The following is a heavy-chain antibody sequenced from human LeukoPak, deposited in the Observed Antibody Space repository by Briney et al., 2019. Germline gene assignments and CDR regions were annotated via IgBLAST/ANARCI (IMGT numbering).Heavy chain of an antibody. Sequence: GGSLRHSCAASGFTSSSYWMSWVRQAPGKGLEWGANIKQDGSEKYYVDSVKGRFTISRDNAKNSLYLQMNSLRAEDTAVYYCARIRPHCSSTSCYVHYYYYMDVWGKGTTVTVSS. D-gene: IGHD2-2*01. CDR1: GFTSSSYW. CDR2: IKQDGSEK. V-gene: IGHV3-7*01. CDR3: ARIRPHCSSTSCYVHYYYYMDV. J-gene: IGHJ6*03.